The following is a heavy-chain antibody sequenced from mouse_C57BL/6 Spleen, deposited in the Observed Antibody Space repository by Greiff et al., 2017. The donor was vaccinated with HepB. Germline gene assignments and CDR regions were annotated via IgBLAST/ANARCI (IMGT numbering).Heavy chain of an antibody. CDR2: IYPGDGDT. Sequence: VQLQQSGPELVKPGASVKISCKASGYAFSSSWMNWVKQRPGKGLEWIGRIYPGDGDTNYNGKFKGKATLTADKSSSTAYMQLSSLTSEDSAVYFCAGHSTVVATGFDYWGQGTTLTVSS. V-gene: IGHV1-82*01. CDR1: GYAFSSSW. J-gene: IGHJ2*01. CDR3: AGHSTVVATGFDY. D-gene: IGHD1-1*01.